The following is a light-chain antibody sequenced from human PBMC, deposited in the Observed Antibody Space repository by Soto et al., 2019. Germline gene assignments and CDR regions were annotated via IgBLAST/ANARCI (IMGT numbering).Light chain of an antibody. CDR1: SSDVGGYTY. J-gene: IGLJ1*01. V-gene: IGLV2-14*01. Sequence: QSVLTQPASVSGSPRQSITISCTGASSDVGGYTYVSWYQQHPGKAPKLMIYEVNNRPSGVSHRFSGSKSGNTASLTISGLQAEDEADYYCSSYTSSSTPYVFGTGTKLTVL. CDR3: SSYTSSSTPYV. CDR2: EVN.